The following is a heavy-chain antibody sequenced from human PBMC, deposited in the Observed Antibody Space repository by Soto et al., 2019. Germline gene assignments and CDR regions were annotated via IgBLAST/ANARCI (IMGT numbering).Heavy chain of an antibody. D-gene: IGHD3-10*01. V-gene: IGHV1-69*01. CDR3: ARDDPLNYYYGTFSYYAMHF. CDR1: GGTFSSHA. CDR2: IIPFFKAA. Sequence: QVQLVQSGAEVKKPGSSVKVSCKASGGTFSSHAISWVRQAPGQGLEWMGGIIPFFKAANYAQKFQGRVTITADDSKSTAYMYMYNLRSEDKAVYYCARDDPLNYYYGTFSYYAMHFWGQGTTVTVSS. J-gene: IGHJ6*02.